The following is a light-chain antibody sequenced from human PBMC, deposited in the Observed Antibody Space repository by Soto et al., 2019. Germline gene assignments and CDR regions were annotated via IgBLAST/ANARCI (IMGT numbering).Light chain of an antibody. CDR1: QSIPRN. V-gene: IGKV3-15*01. CDR3: QQHNNWPTWT. CDR2: GAS. J-gene: IGKJ1*01. Sequence: EVVMPPSQATLSVSPGERSPLSCRARQSIPRNLAWYQQSPAQAPRLLIYGASTRATGIPPRFSGSGSGTEFTLTINSLQSQDFPVYYCQQHNNWPTWTCGQGTKG.